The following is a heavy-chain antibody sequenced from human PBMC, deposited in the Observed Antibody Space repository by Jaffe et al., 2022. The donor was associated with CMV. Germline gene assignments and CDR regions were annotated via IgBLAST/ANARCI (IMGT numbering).Heavy chain of an antibody. CDR2: IYYSAST. CDR3: ARLSSHTSMVTGADDAFDI. V-gene: IGHV4-39*01. J-gene: IGHJ3*02. Sequence: QLQLQESGPGLVKPSETLSLSCAVSGGSISSFSYYWSWIRQPPGKGLEWIGSIYYSASTYYNPSLKSRVTISVDTSKNQFSLKLSSVTAADTAVYYCARLSSHTSMVTGADDAFDIWGQGTMVTVSS. D-gene: IGHD5-18*01. CDR1: GGSISSFSYY.